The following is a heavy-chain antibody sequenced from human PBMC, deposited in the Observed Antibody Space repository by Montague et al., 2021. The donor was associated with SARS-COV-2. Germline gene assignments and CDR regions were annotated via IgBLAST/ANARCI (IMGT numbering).Heavy chain of an antibody. J-gene: IGHJ3*02. CDR2: IDWDDDK. V-gene: IGHV2-70*01. CDR1: GFSLSTSGMC. CDR3: ARIWGATRGDAFDI. D-gene: IGHD1-26*01. Sequence: ALVKTTQTLTLTCTFSGFSLSTSGMCVSWIRQPPGKALEWLALIDWDDDKYYSTSLKTRLTISKDTSKNQVVLTMTNMDPVDTATYYCARIWGATRGDAFDIWGQGTMVTVSS.